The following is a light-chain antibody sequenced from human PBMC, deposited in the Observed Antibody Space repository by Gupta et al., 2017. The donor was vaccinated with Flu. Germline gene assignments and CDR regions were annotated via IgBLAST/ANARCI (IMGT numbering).Light chain of an antibody. CDR3: RQGVQVPYT. V-gene: IGKV2-28*01. CDR1: QSLVNVNEYNY. J-gene: IGKJ2*01. CDR2: LAS. Sequence: LMPQSPLPLPAPRVEPAASACRSNQSLVNVNEYNYLDWYLQRPGQSPQLLLYLASTRASEVPDRFSGSGSGTDFTLIISRVQAEDVGVYYCRQGVQVPYTFGQGTKVEIK.